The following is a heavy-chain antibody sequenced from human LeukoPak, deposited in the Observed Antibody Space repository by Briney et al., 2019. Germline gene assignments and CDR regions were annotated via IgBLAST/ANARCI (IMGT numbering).Heavy chain of an antibody. CDR3: ARLRYYYGMDV. CDR1: GFTVSSNY. CDR2: IYSGGST. J-gene: IGHJ6*02. Sequence: PGGSLRLSCAASGFTVSSNYMSWVRQAPGKGLEWVSVIYSGGSTYYADSVKGRFTISRDNSKNTLYLQMNSLRAEDTAVYYCARLRYYYGMDVWGQGTTVTVSS. V-gene: IGHV3-66*04.